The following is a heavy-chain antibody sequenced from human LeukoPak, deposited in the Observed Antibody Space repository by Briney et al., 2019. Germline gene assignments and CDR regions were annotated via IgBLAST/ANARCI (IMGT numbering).Heavy chain of an antibody. CDR1: GGSISSYY. CDR2: IYSTGST. D-gene: IGHD6-13*01. CDR3: ARQIASAGAAGFDF. J-gene: IGHJ4*02. Sequence: SETLSLTCTVSGGSISSYYWSWIRQPAGKGLEWIGRIYSTGSTNYNPSLKSRVTMSVDTSKNQFSLRLRSVTAADTAVYYCARQIASAGAAGFDFWGQGALVTVSS. V-gene: IGHV4-4*07.